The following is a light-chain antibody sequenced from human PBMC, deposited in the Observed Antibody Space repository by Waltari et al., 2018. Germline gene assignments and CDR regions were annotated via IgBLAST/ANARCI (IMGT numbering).Light chain of an antibody. Sequence: DIQMTQSPSSLSASVVDRVTITCQASQDISNYLNWYQQKPGKAPKLLIYDASNLETGVPSRFSGSGSGTDFTFTISSLEPEDFAVYYCQQRSNWPPTFGQGTKLEIK. CDR3: QQRSNWPPT. J-gene: IGKJ2*01. CDR2: DAS. CDR1: QDISNY. V-gene: IGKV1-33*01.